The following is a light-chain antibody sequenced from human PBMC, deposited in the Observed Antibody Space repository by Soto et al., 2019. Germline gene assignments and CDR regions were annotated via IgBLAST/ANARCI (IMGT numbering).Light chain of an antibody. CDR1: QSVSSTY. Sequence: EIVLTQSPGTLSLSPGERATLSCRASQSVSSTYLAWYQQKPGQAPRLLIYDTFSRATGITDRFSGSGSGTDFSLTISRLEPEDFAVYYCQQYGSTPPGTFGQGTTVEIK. J-gene: IGKJ1*01. CDR2: DTF. CDR3: QQYGSTPPGT. V-gene: IGKV3-20*01.